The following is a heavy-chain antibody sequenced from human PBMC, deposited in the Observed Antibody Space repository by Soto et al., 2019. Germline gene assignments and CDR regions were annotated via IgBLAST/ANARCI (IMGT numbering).Heavy chain of an antibody. J-gene: IGHJ6*02. CDR2: IYPGDSDT. CDR3: ARLAYCGGDCYLYYYGMDV. Sequence: GESLKISCKGSGYSFTSYWIGWVRQMPGKGLEWMGIIYPGDSDTRYSPSFQGQVTISADKSISTAYLQWSSLKASDTAMYYCARLAYCGGDCYLYYYGMDVWGQGTTVTVSS. V-gene: IGHV5-51*01. D-gene: IGHD2-21*02. CDR1: GYSFTSYW.